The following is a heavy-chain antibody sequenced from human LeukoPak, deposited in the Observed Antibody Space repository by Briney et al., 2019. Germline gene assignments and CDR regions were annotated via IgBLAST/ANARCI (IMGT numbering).Heavy chain of an antibody. D-gene: IGHD3-9*01. CDR2: ISYDGSNK. V-gene: IGHV3-30*18. CDR1: GFTFSSYG. J-gene: IGHJ4*02. Sequence: GGSLRLSCAASGFTFSSYGMHWVRQAPGKGLEWVAVISYDGSNKYYADSVKGRFTISRDNSKNTLYLQMNSLRAEDTAVYYCAKDTQKREDHLWDDILTGYGFDYWGQGTLVTVSS. CDR3: AKDTQKREDHLWDDILTGYGFDY.